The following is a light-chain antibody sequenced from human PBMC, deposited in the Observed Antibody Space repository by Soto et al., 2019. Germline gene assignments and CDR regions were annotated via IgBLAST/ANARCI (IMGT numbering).Light chain of an antibody. CDR1: SSDVGGNDY. CDR2: EGK. Sequence: QSVLTQPASVSGSPGQPITISCTGTSSDVGGNDYVAWHQQHPGKAPKVLIYEGKERPSGVSNRFSGSNSGNTASLTISGLQDEDEADYYCSSYRGSSTLVFGPGTKLTVL. V-gene: IGLV2-14*01. CDR3: SSYRGSSTLV. J-gene: IGLJ1*01.